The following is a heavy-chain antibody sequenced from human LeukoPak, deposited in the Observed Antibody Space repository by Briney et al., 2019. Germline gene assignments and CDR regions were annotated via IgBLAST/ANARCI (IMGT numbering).Heavy chain of an antibody. V-gene: IGHV3-23*01. CDR3: AREGGVVVVPAIHAFDI. J-gene: IGHJ3*02. Sequence: GGSLRLSCAASGFTFSSYAMSWVRQAPGKGLEWVSAISGSGGGTYYADSVKGRFTISRDNSKNSLYLQMNSLRAEDTAVYYCAREGGVVVVPAIHAFDIWGQGTMVTVSS. CDR1: GFTFSSYA. CDR2: ISGSGGGT. D-gene: IGHD2-2*01.